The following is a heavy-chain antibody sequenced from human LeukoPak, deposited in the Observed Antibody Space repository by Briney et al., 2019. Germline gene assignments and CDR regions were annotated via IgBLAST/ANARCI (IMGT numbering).Heavy chain of an antibody. J-gene: IGHJ6*03. V-gene: IGHV3-23*01. CDR1: GLTFSTYA. CDR3: AKDSQVYYYMDV. Sequence: PGGSLRLSCGAAGLTFSTYAMSWVRQAPGKGLEWVSAISGSGDNTYYADSVKGRFTISRDNSKNTLYLQMNSLRAEDTAVYYCAKDSQVYYYMDVWGKGTTVTVSS. CDR2: ISGSGDNT.